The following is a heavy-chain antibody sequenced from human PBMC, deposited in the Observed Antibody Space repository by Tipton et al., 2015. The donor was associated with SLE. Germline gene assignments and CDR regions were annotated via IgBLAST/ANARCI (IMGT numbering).Heavy chain of an antibody. J-gene: IGHJ5*01. CDR1: GASMNRGSYS. CDR3: ARETGTYYSTWFDS. D-gene: IGHD1-26*01. CDR2: IDSSGNT. V-gene: IGHV4-61*09. Sequence: TLSLTCSVSGASMNRGSYSWHWIRQPAGKALQWLVHIDSSGNTYYNPSPTSRVSISVDVSRNQFSLTLNSVTAADTTTCSCARETGTYYSTWFDSWGQGTLVTISS.